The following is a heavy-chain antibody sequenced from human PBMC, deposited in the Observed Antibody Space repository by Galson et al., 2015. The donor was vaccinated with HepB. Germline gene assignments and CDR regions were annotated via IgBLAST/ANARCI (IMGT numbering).Heavy chain of an antibody. Sequence: SLRLSCAASGFTFSSYSMNWVRQAPGKGLEWVSYISSSSSTIYYADSVKGRFTISRDNAKNSLYLQMNSLRAEDTAVYYCARRSRSGPNWFDPWGQGTLVTVSS. CDR3: ARRSRSGPNWFDP. D-gene: IGHD3-3*01. CDR2: ISSSSSTI. J-gene: IGHJ5*02. V-gene: IGHV3-48*01. CDR1: GFTFSSYS.